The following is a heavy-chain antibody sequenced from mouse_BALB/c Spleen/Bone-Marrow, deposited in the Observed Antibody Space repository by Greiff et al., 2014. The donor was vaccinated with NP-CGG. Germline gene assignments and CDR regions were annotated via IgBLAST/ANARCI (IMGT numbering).Heavy chain of an antibody. CDR1: GFNIKDTY. Sequence: EVQLVESGAELVKPGASVKLSCTASGFNIKDTYLDWVKQRPEQGLDWIGRIDPAIFTKYDPKFQGKATITADTSSNTAYLHLSSLTSEDTAVYYCASYRYGWYFDVWGAGTPVTVSS. D-gene: IGHD2-14*01. CDR2: IDPAIFT. CDR3: ASYRYGWYFDV. J-gene: IGHJ1*01. V-gene: IGHV14-3*02.